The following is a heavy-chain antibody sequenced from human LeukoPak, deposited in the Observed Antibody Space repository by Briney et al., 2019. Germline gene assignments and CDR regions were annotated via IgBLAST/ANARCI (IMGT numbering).Heavy chain of an antibody. CDR2: IYHSGST. CDR1: GYSISSGYY. D-gene: IGHD2-2*01. J-gene: IGHJ5*02. CDR3: ARDYAPGGRDIVVVPNWFDP. V-gene: IGHV4-38-2*02. Sequence: PSETLSLTCTVSGYSISSGYYWGWIRQPPGKGLEWIGSIYHSGSTYYNPSLKSRVTISVDTSKNQFSLKLISVTAADTAVHYCARDYAPGGRDIVVVPNWFDPWGQGTLVTVSS.